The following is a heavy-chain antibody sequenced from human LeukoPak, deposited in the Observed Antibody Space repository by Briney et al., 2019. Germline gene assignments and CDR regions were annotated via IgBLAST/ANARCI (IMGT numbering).Heavy chain of an antibody. CDR3: AKSGYSSGWFRAFDI. D-gene: IGHD6-19*01. CDR2: ISGSCDNT. V-gene: IGHV3-23*01. CDR1: GFTFRNYA. Sequence: GGSLRLSCAASGFTFRNYAMRWVRQVRGKGLEWGSAISGSCDNTYYADSVKGLFSISRDNSKKTLFLQMNSLRAEDTAVYYCAKSGYSSGWFRAFDIWGQGTLVTVSS. J-gene: IGHJ3*02.